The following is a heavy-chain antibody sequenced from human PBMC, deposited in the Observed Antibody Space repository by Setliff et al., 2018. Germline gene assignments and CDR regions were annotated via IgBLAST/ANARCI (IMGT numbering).Heavy chain of an antibody. D-gene: IGHD3-22*01. J-gene: IGHJ3*02. CDR3: ARSHYYDSSGYYPDYDAFDI. CDR2: IYPGDSDT. CDR1: GYSFTSYW. V-gene: IGHV5-51*01. Sequence: PGESLKISCKGSGYSFTSYWIGWVRQMPGKGLEWMGIIYPGDSDTRYSPSFQGQAIISADKSISTAYLQWSSLKASDTAMYYCARSHYYDSSGYYPDYDAFDIWGQGTMVTVSS.